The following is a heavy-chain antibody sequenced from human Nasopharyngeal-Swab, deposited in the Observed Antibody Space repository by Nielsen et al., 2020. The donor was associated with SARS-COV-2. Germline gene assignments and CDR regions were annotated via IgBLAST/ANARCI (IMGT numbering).Heavy chain of an antibody. CDR1: GFTFSTYS. Sequence: GGSLRLSCAASGFTFSTYSMNWVRQAPGKGLEWVSYISSSSTIYYADSVKGRFTISRDNAKNSLYLQMNSLRDEDTAVYYCARDGRRGYDMDVWGQGTTVTVSS. V-gene: IGHV3-48*02. D-gene: IGHD1-26*01. CDR2: ISSSSTI. J-gene: IGHJ6*02. CDR3: ARDGRRGYDMDV.